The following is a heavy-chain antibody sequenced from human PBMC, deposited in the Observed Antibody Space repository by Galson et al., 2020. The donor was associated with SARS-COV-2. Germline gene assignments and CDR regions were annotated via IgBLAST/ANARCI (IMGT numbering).Heavy chain of an antibody. Sequence: SETLSLTCTVSGGSISGSTYYWGWIRQPPGKGLEWIGSIHYTGSTYYNPSLKSRVTISVDTSKNQFSLKLSSVTAADTAVYYCARPISNIYYTVCDYWGQGTLVTVSS. V-gene: IGHV4-39*01. CDR2: IHYTGST. D-gene: IGHD1-26*01. CDR3: ARPISNIYYTVCDY. J-gene: IGHJ4*02. CDR1: GGSISGSTYY.